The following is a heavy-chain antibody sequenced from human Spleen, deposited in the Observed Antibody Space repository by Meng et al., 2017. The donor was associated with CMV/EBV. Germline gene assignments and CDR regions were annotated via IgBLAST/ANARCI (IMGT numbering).Heavy chain of an antibody. CDR1: GYTFTGYY. V-gene: IGHV1-2*02. Sequence: ASVKVSCKASGYTFTGYYMDWVRQAPGQGFEWMGWINLNSGGTNYAREFQGRVTMTRDASISTAYMELARLKSDDTAVYYCARGKMWLAEHHLDYWGQGELVTVSS. J-gene: IGHJ4*02. CDR3: ARGKMWLAEHHLDY. D-gene: IGHD6-19*01. CDR2: INLNSGGT.